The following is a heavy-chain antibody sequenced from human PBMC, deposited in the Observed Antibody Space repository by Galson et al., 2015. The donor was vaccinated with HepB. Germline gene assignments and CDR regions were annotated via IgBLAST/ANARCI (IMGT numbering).Heavy chain of an antibody. J-gene: IGHJ4*02. Sequence: SVKVSCKASGYTFTSYYMHWVRQAPGQGLEWMGIINPSGGSTSYAQKFQGRVTMARDTSTSTVYMELSSLRPEDTAVYYCARNTHPASSSWYFDYWGQGTLVTVSS. V-gene: IGHV1-46*01. CDR2: INPSGGST. CDR1: GYTFTSYY. CDR3: ARNTHPASSSWYFDY. D-gene: IGHD6-13*01.